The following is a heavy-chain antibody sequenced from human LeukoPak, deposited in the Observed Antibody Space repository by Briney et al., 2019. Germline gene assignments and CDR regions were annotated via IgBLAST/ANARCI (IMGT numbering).Heavy chain of an antibody. CDR3: AREVPYYYDMDAGIDY. J-gene: IGHJ4*02. V-gene: IGHV3-11*01. CDR2: ISSSGSTI. CDR1: GFTFSDYY. D-gene: IGHD3-22*01. Sequence: GGSLRLSCAASGFTFSDYYMSWIRQAPGKGLEWVSYISSSGSTIYYADSVKGRFTISRDNAKNPLYLQMNSLRAEDTAVYYCAREVPYYYDMDAGIDYWGQGTLVTVSS.